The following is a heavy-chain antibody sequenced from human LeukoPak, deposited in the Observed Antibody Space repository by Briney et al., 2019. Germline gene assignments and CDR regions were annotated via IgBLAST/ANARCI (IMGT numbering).Heavy chain of an antibody. D-gene: IGHD6-25*01. CDR2: ISSSSSYI. CDR3: ARARDGYLVFDY. J-gene: IGHJ4*02. V-gene: IGHV3-21*01. CDR1: GFTFSSYS. Sequence: PGGSLRLSCAASGFTFSSYSMNWVRQAPGKGLEWVSSISSSSSYIYYADSVKGRFTISRDNAKNSLYLQMNSLRADDTAVYYCARARDGYLVFDYWGQGTLVTVSS.